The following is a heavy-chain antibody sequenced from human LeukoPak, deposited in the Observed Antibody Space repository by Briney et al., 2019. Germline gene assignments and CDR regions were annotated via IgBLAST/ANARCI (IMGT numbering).Heavy chain of an antibody. CDR2: INPSGGST. D-gene: IGHD3-16*01. V-gene: IGHV1-46*01. Sequence: ASVKVSCKASVYTFTSYYMHWVRQAPGQGLEWMGIINPSGGSTSYAQKFQGRVTMTRDTSTSTVYMELSSLRSEDTAVYYCARDGGAAHFDYWGQGTLVTVSS. J-gene: IGHJ4*02. CDR1: VYTFTSYY. CDR3: ARDGGAAHFDY.